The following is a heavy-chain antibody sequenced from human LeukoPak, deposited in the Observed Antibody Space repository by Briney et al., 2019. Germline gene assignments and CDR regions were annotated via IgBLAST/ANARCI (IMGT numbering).Heavy chain of an antibody. CDR1: GFTFSSYN. Sequence: GGSLRLSCSTSGFTFSSYNMNWVRQAPGKGLEWVSGIGSSGGFIFYADSLKGRFTISRDNAKNSLYLQMNSLRAEDTAVYYCARYYDILTGYSDDAFDIWGQGTMVTVSS. D-gene: IGHD3-9*01. CDR2: IGSSGGFI. V-gene: IGHV3-21*01. J-gene: IGHJ3*02. CDR3: ARYYDILTGYSDDAFDI.